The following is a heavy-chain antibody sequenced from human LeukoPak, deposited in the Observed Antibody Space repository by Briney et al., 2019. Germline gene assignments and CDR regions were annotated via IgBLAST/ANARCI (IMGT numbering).Heavy chain of an antibody. CDR2: ITGIDGST. J-gene: IGHJ5*01. CDR3: AKDAVRGSGRINWFDS. Sequence: GGSLRLSCATSGFTFGSYAMTRVRQAPGKGLEWVSGITGIDGSTYYADSVKGWFTISRDNSKNTLYLQMNSLRGEDTAAYYCAKDAVRGSGRINWFDSWGQGTLVTVSS. CDR1: GFTFGSYA. V-gene: IGHV3-23*01. D-gene: IGHD3-10*01.